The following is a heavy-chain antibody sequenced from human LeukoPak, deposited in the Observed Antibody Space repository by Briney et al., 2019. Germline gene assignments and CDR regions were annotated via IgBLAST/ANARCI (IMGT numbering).Heavy chain of an antibody. V-gene: IGHV1-3*01. J-gene: IGHJ4*02. D-gene: IGHD5-18*01. CDR2: INAGNGNT. Sequence: ASVKVSCKASGYTFTSYAMHWVRQAPGQRLEWMGWINAGNGNTKYSQKFQGRVTITRDTSASTAYMELRSLRSDDTAVYYCARSHSADTAMDEPGVFDYWGQGTLVTVSS. CDR1: GYTFTSYA. CDR3: ARSHSADTAMDEPGVFDY.